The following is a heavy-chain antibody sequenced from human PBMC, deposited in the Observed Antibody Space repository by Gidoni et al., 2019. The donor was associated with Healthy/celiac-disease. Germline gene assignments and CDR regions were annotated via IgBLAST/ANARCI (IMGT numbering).Heavy chain of an antibody. CDR3: ARDQNDYGDYGPTRYYYGMDV. V-gene: IGHV3-30-3*01. J-gene: IGHJ6*02. D-gene: IGHD4-17*01. Sequence: QVQLVESGGGVVQPGRSLRLSCAASGFTFSSYAMHWARPAPGKGLEWVAVISYDGSNKYYADSVKGRFTISRDNSKNTLYLQMNSLRAEDTAVYYCARDQNDYGDYGPTRYYYGMDVWGQGTTVTVSS. CDR2: ISYDGSNK. CDR1: GFTFSSYA.